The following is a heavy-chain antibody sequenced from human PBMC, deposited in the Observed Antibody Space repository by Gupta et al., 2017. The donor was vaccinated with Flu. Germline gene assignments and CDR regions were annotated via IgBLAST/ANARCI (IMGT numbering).Heavy chain of an antibody. CDR2: ISSSGSTI. J-gene: IGHJ4*02. V-gene: IGHV3-48*03. CDR1: GFAFRSYA. D-gene: IGHD2-2*01. CDR3: ARRYCSSTSCLEDY. Sequence: EVQLVASGGGLVQPGGSLTLSCSAPGFAFRSYALNWVRQAPGKGLEWVSYISSSGSTIYYADSVKGRFTISRDNGKNSLYLQMNRLRAEDTAVYYCARRYCSSTSCLEDYWGQGTLVTVSS.